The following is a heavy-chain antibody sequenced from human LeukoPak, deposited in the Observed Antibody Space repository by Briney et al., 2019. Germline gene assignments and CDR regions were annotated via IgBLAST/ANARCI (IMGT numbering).Heavy chain of an antibody. CDR2: ISAYNGNT. Sequence: ASVKVSRKASGYTFTSYGISWVRQAPGQGLEWMGWISAYNGNTNYAQKLQGRVTMTTDTSTSTAYMELRSLRSDDTAVYYCARGGPTPTGWFGELLPNFNDPYGMDVWGQGTTVTVSS. D-gene: IGHD3-10*01. V-gene: IGHV1-18*01. CDR3: ARGGPTPTGWFGELLPNFNDPYGMDV. J-gene: IGHJ6*02. CDR1: GYTFTSYG.